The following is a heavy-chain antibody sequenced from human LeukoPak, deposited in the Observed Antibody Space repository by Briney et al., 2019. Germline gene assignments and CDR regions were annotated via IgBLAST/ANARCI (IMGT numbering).Heavy chain of an antibody. V-gene: IGHV3-48*04. CDR2: IRGSRSGLGSGM. CDR3: ARDNNWGFDY. CDR1: GLIFSDYS. Sequence: PGGSLRLSCAASGLIFSDYSMIWVGQAPGKGLEGISNIRGSRSGLGSGMYYADSVRGRFTISRDDAKNSLYLQMSSLRAEDTAFYYCARDNNWGFDYWGQGALVTVSS. D-gene: IGHD7-27*01. J-gene: IGHJ4*02.